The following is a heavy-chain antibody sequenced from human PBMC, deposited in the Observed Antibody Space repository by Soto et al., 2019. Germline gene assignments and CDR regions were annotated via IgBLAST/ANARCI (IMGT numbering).Heavy chain of an antibody. D-gene: IGHD2-15*01. CDR2: ISGSGGST. CDR1: GFTFSSYA. Sequence: HPGGSLRLSCAASGFTFSSYAMSWVRQAPGKGLEWVSAISGSGGSTYYADSVKGRFTISRDNSKNTLYLQMNSLRAEDTAVYYCAKSKYCSGGSCSPLGAFDIWGQGTMVTVSS. CDR3: AKSKYCSGGSCSPLGAFDI. V-gene: IGHV3-23*01. J-gene: IGHJ3*02.